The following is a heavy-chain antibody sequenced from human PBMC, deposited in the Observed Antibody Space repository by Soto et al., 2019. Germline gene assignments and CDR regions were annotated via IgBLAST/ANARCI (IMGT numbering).Heavy chain of an antibody. CDR2: IYHSGST. CDR3: ASGRPNPKAGGIQLWDY. J-gene: IGHJ4*02. V-gene: IGHV4-4*02. Sequence: PSETLSLTCAVSGCSISSSNWWSWVRQPPGKGLEWIGEIYHSGSTNYNPSLKSRVTISVDKSKNQFSLKLSSVTAADTAVYYCASGRPNPKAGGIQLWDYWGQGTLVTVSS. CDR1: GCSISSSNW. D-gene: IGHD5-18*01.